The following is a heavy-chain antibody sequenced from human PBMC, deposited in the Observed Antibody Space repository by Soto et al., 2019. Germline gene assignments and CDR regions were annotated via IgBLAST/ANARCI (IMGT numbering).Heavy chain of an antibody. CDR1: GFTFTSSA. Sequence: VKVPCKASGFTFTSSAVQWVRQARGQRLEWIGWIVVGSGNTNYAQKFQERVTITRDMSTSTAYMELSSLRSEDTAVYYCAAEPVDTAMVTIYYYYYGMDVWGQGTTVTVSS. J-gene: IGHJ6*02. CDR3: AAEPVDTAMVTIYYYYYGMDV. V-gene: IGHV1-58*01. CDR2: IVVGSGNT. D-gene: IGHD5-18*01.